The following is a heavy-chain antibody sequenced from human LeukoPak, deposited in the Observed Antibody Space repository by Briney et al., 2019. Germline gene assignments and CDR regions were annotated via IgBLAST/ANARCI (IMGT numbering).Heavy chain of an antibody. V-gene: IGHV3-23*01. CDR2: ISGSGGST. CDR1: GFTFSSYA. J-gene: IGHJ4*02. Sequence: GGSLRLSCAASGFTFSSYAMSWVRQAPGKGLEWVSAISGSGGSTYYADSVKGRFTISRDNSKNTLYLQMNSLRAEDTAVYYCAKGAGLEGYCSSTGCHDFDYWGQGTLVTVSS. D-gene: IGHD2-2*01. CDR3: AKGAGLEGYCSSTGCHDFDY.